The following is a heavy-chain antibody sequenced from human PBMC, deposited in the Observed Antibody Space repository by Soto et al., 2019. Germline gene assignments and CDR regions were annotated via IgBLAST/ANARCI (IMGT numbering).Heavy chain of an antibody. CDR1: GYTFTGYG. CDR3: ASPSGGYGDYALSLKY. J-gene: IGHJ4*02. CDR2: ISAYNGNT. Sequence: QVQLVQSGAEVKKPGASVKVSCKASGYTFTGYGLAWVRQAPGQGLEWMGWISAYNGNTLYAQKFQDRLTMTTDTSTSTAYMELRSLRSDDTAVYFCASPSGGYGDYALSLKYCGQGTLVTVSS. D-gene: IGHD4-17*01. V-gene: IGHV1-18*01.